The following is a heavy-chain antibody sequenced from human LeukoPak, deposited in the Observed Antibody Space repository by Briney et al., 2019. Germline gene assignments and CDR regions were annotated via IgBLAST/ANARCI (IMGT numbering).Heavy chain of an antibody. D-gene: IGHD5-24*01. Sequence: PGGSLRVSCAASGFTFSSYNMIWVRQAPGKGLEWVSYISGSGSTIYYADSLKGRFTISRDNAKNSLYLQMNNLRDDDTAVYYCVRASFQRWLQLGGDWGQGTLVTVSS. CDR3: VRASFQRWLQLGGD. CDR2: ISGSGSTI. J-gene: IGHJ4*02. CDR1: GFTFSSYN. V-gene: IGHV3-48*02.